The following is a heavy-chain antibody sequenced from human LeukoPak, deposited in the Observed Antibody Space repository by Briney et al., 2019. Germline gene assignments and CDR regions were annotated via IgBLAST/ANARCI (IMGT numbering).Heavy chain of an antibody. CDR1: GFTFSSYS. CDR2: ISTSSSTI. D-gene: IGHD3-16*01. J-gene: IGHJ4*02. CDR3: ATSGGAY. Sequence: GGSLRLSCAASGFTFSSYSMNWVRQAPGKGLEWVSYISTSSSTIYYADSVKGRFTISRDNAKNSLYLQMNSLGDEDMAVYYCATSGGAYWGQGTLVTVSS. V-gene: IGHV3-48*02.